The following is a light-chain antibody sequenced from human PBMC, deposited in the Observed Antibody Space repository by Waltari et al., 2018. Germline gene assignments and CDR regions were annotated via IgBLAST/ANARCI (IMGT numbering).Light chain of an antibody. CDR2: DTS. V-gene: IGKV3-20*01. CDR1: QSVGRA. Sequence: EIVLTQSPGALALSPGERATLSCRASQSVGRALAWYQQKPGQAPRLLIYDTSTRATGIPDRLSGSGSGTDFSLTISRVEPEDFAVYYCQMYVRLPVTFGQGTKVEVK. CDR3: QMYVRLPVT. J-gene: IGKJ1*01.